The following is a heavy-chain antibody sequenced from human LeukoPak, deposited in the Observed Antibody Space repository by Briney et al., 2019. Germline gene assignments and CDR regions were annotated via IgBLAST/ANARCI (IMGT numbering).Heavy chain of an antibody. CDR2: ISGGGGTT. D-gene: IGHD3-10*01. V-gene: IGHV3-23*01. CDR1: GFTFSPYA. Sequence: PGGSLRLSCAASGFTFSPYAMAWVRQAPGKGLEWVSSISGGGGTTYYADSVKGRFTISRDNFKNTLFLQMNSLRAEDTAVYYCASLSHYGSGSYYTPLGYYGMDVWGQGTTVTVSS. CDR3: ASLSHYGSGSYYTPLGYYGMDV. J-gene: IGHJ6*02.